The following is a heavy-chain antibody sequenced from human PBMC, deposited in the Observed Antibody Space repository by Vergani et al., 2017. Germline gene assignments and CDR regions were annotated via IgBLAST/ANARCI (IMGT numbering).Heavy chain of an antibody. CDR1: GGSISSCDYY. J-gene: IGHJ6*03. V-gene: IGHV4-30-4*01. CDR2: IHYSGRT. Sequence: QVQLQESGPGLVKPSQTLSLTCTVSGGSISSCDYYWSWIRQPPGKGLEWIGYIHYSGRTSHNPSLKSRVTITLDTSKNQFSLKLSSVTAADTAVYYCANKQWVYYYMDVWGKGTTVTVSS. CDR3: ANKQWVYYYMDV. D-gene: IGHD1-26*01.